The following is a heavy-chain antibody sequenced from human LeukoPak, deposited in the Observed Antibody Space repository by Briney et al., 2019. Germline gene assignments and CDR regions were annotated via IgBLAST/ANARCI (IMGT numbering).Heavy chain of an antibody. Sequence: PGGSLRLSCAASGFTFSDYYMSWIRQAAGKGLEWVSYISSSGRAYIYYADSVKGRFTISRDNAKNSLHLQMNSLRAEDTAVYYCARLGVVVGIDYWGQGTLVTVSS. CDR1: GFTFSDYY. CDR3: ARLGVVVGIDY. CDR2: ISSSGRAYI. J-gene: IGHJ4*02. D-gene: IGHD2-15*01. V-gene: IGHV3-11*04.